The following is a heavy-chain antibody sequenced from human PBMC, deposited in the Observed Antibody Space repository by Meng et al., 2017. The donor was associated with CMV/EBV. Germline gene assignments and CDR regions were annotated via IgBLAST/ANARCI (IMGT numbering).Heavy chain of an antibody. V-gene: IGHV3-11*01. D-gene: IGHD6-6*01. Sequence: AAGFTFSDYYMSWIRQDPGKGLGWVSYISSSGSTIYYADSVKGRFTISRDNAKNSLYLQMNSLRAEDTAVYYCARGGAARLRGWIDPWGQGTLVTVSS. CDR3: ARGGAARLRGWIDP. J-gene: IGHJ5*02. CDR2: ISSSGSTI. CDR1: GFTFSDYY.